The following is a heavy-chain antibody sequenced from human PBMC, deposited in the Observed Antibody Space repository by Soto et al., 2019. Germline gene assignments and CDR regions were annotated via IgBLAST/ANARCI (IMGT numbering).Heavy chain of an antibody. CDR1: GGSISSYY. CDR2: IYYSGST. CDR3: ARDLVVGATASYDAFDI. D-gene: IGHD1-26*01. J-gene: IGHJ3*02. V-gene: IGHV4-59*01. Sequence: ASETLSLTCTVSGGSISSYYWSWIRQPPRKGLEWIGYIYYSGSTNYNPSLKSRVTISVDTSKNQFSLKLSSVTAADTAVYYCARDLVVGATASYDAFDIWGQGTMVTVSS.